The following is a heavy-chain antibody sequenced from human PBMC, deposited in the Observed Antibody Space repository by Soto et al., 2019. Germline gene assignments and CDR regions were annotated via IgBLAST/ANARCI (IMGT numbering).Heavy chain of an antibody. Sequence: QVQLVESGGGVVQPGRSLRLSCAASGFTFSSYGMHWVCQAPGKGLEWVAVISYDGSNKYYVDSVKGRFTISRDNSKNTRYRQMNSLRAEDTDVYDCATDYYESSGSFDYWVQGTLVTVSS. D-gene: IGHD3-22*01. V-gene: IGHV3-30*03. CDR1: GFTFSSYG. CDR2: ISYDGSNK. CDR3: ATDYYESSGSFDY. J-gene: IGHJ4*02.